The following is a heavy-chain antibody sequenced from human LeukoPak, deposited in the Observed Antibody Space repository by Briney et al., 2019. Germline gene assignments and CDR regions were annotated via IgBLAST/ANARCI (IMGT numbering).Heavy chain of an antibody. CDR3: ANHFGQWPMRSWFDP. CDR2: ISGSGGST. Sequence: GGSLRLSCAASGFTFSSYAMSWVRQAPGKGLEWVSAISGSGGSTYYADSVKGRFTFSRDNSKNTLYLQMNSLRAEDTAVYYCANHFGQWPMRSWFDPWGQGTLVTVSS. J-gene: IGHJ5*02. V-gene: IGHV3-23*01. CDR1: GFTFSSYA. D-gene: IGHD6-19*01.